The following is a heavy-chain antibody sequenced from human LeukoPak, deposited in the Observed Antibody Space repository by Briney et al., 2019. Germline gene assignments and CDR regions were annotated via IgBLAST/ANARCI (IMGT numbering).Heavy chain of an antibody. V-gene: IGHV4-30-4*08. Sequence: SETLSLTCTVSGGSISSGDYYWSWIRQPPGKGLEWIGYIYYSGSTYYNPSLKSRVTISVDTSKNQFSLKLSSVSAADTAVYYCARIENSFWSGSYYFDYWGQGTLVTVSS. D-gene: IGHD3-3*01. J-gene: IGHJ4*02. CDR3: ARIENSFWSGSYYFDY. CDR1: GGSISSGDYY. CDR2: IYYSGST.